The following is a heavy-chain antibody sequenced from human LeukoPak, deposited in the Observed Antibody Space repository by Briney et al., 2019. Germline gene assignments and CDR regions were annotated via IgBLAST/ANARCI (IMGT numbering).Heavy chain of an antibody. Sequence: CETLPLTCTVSGDSISSSSSYWGWIRQPPGKGLEWIGSISYSGNTYYNPSLKSRVSTSVDTSKNQFSLKLSSVTAADTAVYYCGRMISANFYFYYGMDVWGQGTTVTAS. CDR3: GRMISANFYFYYGMDV. V-gene: IGHV4-39*01. J-gene: IGHJ6*02. CDR1: GDSISSSSSY. D-gene: IGHD4/OR15-4a*01. CDR2: ISYSGNT.